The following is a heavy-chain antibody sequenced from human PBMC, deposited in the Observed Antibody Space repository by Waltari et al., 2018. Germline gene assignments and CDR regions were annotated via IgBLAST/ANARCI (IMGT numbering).Heavy chain of an antibody. Sequence: QVQLQPWGAGLLKPSEPLSLPCADSVGSFSGYYWSRNRRPPGKGLEGIGEINHSGSTNYNPSLKSRVTISVDTSKNQFSLKLSSVTAADTAVYYCARAYDSSGYPTYYFDYWGQGTLVTVSS. V-gene: IGHV4-34*01. CDR1: VGSFSGYY. CDR2: INHSGST. D-gene: IGHD3-22*01. CDR3: ARAYDSSGYPTYYFDY. J-gene: IGHJ4*02.